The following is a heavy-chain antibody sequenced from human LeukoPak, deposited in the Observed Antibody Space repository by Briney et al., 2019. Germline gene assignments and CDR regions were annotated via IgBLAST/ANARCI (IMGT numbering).Heavy chain of an antibody. V-gene: IGHV1-2*02. D-gene: IGHD1-26*01. CDR3: ARVIVGATRVGPSDY. CDR1: GYTFTGYY. J-gene: IGHJ4*03. Sequence: GASVKVSCKASGYTFTGYYMHWVRQAPGQGLEWMGWINPNSGGTNYAQKFQGRVTMTRDTSISTAYMELSRLRSDDTAVYYCARVIVGATRVGPSDYWGQGTTVTVSS. CDR2: INPNSGGT.